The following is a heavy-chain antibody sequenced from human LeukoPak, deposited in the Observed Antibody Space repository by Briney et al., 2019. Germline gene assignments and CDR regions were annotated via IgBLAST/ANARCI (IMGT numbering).Heavy chain of an antibody. Sequence: GASVKVSCKASGYTFTSYDINWVRQATGQGLEWMGWMNPNSGNTGYAQKFQGRVTMIRNTSISTAYMELSSLRSEDTAVYYCARVNSDYGSGSINWFDPWGQGTLVTVSS. CDR2: MNPNSGNT. CDR3: ARVNSDYGSGSINWFDP. D-gene: IGHD3-10*01. CDR1: GYTFTSYD. J-gene: IGHJ5*02. V-gene: IGHV1-8*01.